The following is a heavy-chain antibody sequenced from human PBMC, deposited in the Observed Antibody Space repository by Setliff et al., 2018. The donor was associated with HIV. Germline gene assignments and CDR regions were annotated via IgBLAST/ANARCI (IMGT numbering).Heavy chain of an antibody. J-gene: IGHJ5*02. Sequence: SETLSLTCTVSGGSIRSSNYYWGWIRQPPGKGLEWIGEINDSGSTNYSPSLKSRVTISVDASRNQFSLRLTSVTAADTAVYYCARASWAVGPAAPGSWFDPWGQGTPVTVSS. CDR2: INDSGST. CDR1: GGSIRSSNYY. V-gene: IGHV4-39*07. D-gene: IGHD2-2*01. CDR3: ARASWAVGPAAPGSWFDP.